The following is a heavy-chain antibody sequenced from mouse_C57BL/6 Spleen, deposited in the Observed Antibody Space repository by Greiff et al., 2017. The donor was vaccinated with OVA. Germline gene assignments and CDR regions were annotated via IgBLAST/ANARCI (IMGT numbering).Heavy chain of an antibody. Sequence: VQLQQPGAELVMPGASVKLSCKASGYTFTSYWMHWVKQRPGQGLEWIGEIDPSDSYTNYNQKFKGKSTLTVDKSSSTAYMQLSSLTSEDSAVYYCARSRYGSSSDYWGQGTTLTVSS. CDR1: GYTFTSYW. CDR2: IDPSDSYT. V-gene: IGHV1-69*01. CDR3: ARSRYGSSSDY. J-gene: IGHJ2*01. D-gene: IGHD1-1*01.